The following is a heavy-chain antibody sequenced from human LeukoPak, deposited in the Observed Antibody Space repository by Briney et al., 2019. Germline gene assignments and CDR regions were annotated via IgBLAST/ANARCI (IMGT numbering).Heavy chain of an antibody. CDR3: AKDRGLIVVVPAAIDY. D-gene: IGHD2-2*01. V-gene: IGHV3-30-3*01. Sequence: GGSLRLSFAASGFTFSSYAMHWVRQAPGKGLEWVALISYDGSNKYYADSVKGRFTISRDNSKNTLYLQMNSLRAEDTAVYYCAKDRGLIVVVPAAIDYWGQGTLVTVSS. J-gene: IGHJ4*02. CDR2: ISYDGSNK. CDR1: GFTFSSYA.